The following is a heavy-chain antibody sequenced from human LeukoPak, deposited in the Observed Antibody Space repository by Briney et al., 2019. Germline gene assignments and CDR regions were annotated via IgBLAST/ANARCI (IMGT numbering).Heavy chain of an antibody. CDR3: ARDLGCSSTSCYGYYYYYHMDV. J-gene: IGHJ6*03. CDR1: GGSFSGYY. V-gene: IGHV4-34*01. Sequence: PSETLSLTCAVYGGSFSGYYWSWIRQPPGKGLEWIGEINHSGSTNYNPSLKSRVTISVDTSKNQFSLKLSSVTAADTAVYYCARDLGCSSTSCYGYYYYYHMDVWGKGTTVTVSS. D-gene: IGHD2-2*01. CDR2: INHSGST.